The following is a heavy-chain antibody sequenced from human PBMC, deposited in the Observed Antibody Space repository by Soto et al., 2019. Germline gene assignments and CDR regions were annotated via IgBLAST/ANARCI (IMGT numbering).Heavy chain of an antibody. CDR3: ARVSSSWYEGRSAFDI. Sequence: ASVKVSFTASRYTFTSYDINWVRQATGQGLEWMGWMNPNSGNTGYAQKFQGRVTMTRNTSISTAYMELSSLRSEDTAVYYCARVSSSWYEGRSAFDIWGQGTMVTVSS. D-gene: IGHD6-13*01. CDR2: MNPNSGNT. V-gene: IGHV1-8*01. J-gene: IGHJ3*02. CDR1: RYTFTSYD.